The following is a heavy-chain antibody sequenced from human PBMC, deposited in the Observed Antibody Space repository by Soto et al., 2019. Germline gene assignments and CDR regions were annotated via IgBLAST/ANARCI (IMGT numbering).Heavy chain of an antibody. CDR1: GFTFSSYA. D-gene: IGHD3-10*01. J-gene: IGHJ6*02. CDR3: ARDFYGRNYYYYYGMDV. Sequence: VQLVESGGGVVQPGGSLRLSCAASGFTFSSYAMHWVRQAPGKGLEWVAVISYDGSNKYYADSVKGRFTISRDNSKNTLYLQMNSLRAEDTAVYYCARDFYGRNYYYYYGMDVWGQGTTVTVSS. V-gene: IGHV3-30-3*01. CDR2: ISYDGSNK.